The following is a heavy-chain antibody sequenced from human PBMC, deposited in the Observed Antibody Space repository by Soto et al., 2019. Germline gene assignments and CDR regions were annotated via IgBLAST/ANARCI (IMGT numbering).Heavy chain of an antibody. V-gene: IGHV1-2*02. J-gene: IGHJ4*02. CDR2: INPNSGET. CDR3: STDRTVTIFGVVTTFDY. Sequence: ASVKVSCKASGYTFTGYYMHWVRQAPGQGLEWMGWINPNSGETIYAQKFQGRVTMTEDTSTDTAYMELSSLRSEDTAVYYCSTDRTVTIFGVVTTFDYWGQGTLVTVSS. D-gene: IGHD3-3*01. CDR1: GYTFTGYY.